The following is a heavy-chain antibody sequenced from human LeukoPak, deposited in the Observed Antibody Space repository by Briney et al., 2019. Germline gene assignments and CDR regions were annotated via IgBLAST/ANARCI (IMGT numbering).Heavy chain of an antibody. CDR2: VNRDGSET. CDR3: ARNNGMDV. CDR1: GFTFSSYA. V-gene: IGHV3-7*03. Sequence: GGSLRLSCAASGFTFSSYAMSWVRQAPGKGLEWVANVNRDGSETYYLDSVKGRFTISKDNAKNSLYLQMNSPRAEDTALYHCARNNGMDVWGQGTTVIVSS. J-gene: IGHJ6*02.